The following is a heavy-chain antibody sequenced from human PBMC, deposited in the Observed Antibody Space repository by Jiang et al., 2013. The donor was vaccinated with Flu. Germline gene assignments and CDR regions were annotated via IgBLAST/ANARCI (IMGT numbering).Heavy chain of an antibody. CDR2: IYTSGST. Sequence: GLVKPSQTLSLTCTVSGGSISSGSYYWSWIRQPAGKGLEWIGRIYTSGSTNYNPSLKSRVTISVDTSKNQFSLKLSSVTAADTAVYYCARGWPETGYCSGGSCDRGLDYWGQGTLVTVSS. CDR3: ARGWPETGYCSGGSCDRGLDY. J-gene: IGHJ4*02. CDR1: GGSISSGSYY. D-gene: IGHD2-15*01. V-gene: IGHV4-61*02.